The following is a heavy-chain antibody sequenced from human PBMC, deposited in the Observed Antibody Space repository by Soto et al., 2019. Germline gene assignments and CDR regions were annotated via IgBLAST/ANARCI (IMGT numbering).Heavy chain of an antibody. J-gene: IGHJ6*02. Sequence: GGSLRLSCAASGFTFSSYGMHWVRQAPGKGLEWVAVISYDGSNKYYADSVKGRFTISRDNSKNTLYLQMNSLRAEDTAVYYCAKGIAARRTQYYYYGMDVWGQGTTVTVSS. CDR2: ISYDGSNK. CDR1: GFTFSSYG. V-gene: IGHV3-30*18. D-gene: IGHD6-6*01. CDR3: AKGIAARRTQYYYYGMDV.